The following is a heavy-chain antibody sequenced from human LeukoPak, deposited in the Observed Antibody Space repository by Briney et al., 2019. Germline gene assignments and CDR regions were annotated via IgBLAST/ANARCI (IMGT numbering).Heavy chain of an antibody. CDR2: IYYSGST. V-gene: IGHV4-59*12. CDR1: GGSISSYY. CDR3: ARGAAARRFLDY. D-gene: IGHD6-6*01. Sequence: PSETLSLTCTVSGGSISSYYWSWIRQPPGKGLEWIGYIYYSGSTNYNPSLKSRVTISVDTSKNQFSLKLSSVTAADTAVYYCARGAAARRFLDYWGQGTLVTVSS. J-gene: IGHJ4*02.